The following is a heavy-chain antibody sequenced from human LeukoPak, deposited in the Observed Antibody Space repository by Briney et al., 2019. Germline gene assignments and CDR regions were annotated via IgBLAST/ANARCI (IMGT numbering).Heavy chain of an antibody. J-gene: IGHJ6*02. V-gene: IGHV1-69*13. Sequence: SVKVSCKASGGTFSSYAISWVRQAPGQGLEWMGGIIPIFGTANYAQKFQGRVTITADESTSTAYMELSSLRSEDTAVYYCASYYDSSGYPGLPYGMDVWGQGTTVTVSS. CDR3: ASYYDSSGYPGLPYGMDV. CDR1: GGTFSSYA. CDR2: IIPIFGTA. D-gene: IGHD3-22*01.